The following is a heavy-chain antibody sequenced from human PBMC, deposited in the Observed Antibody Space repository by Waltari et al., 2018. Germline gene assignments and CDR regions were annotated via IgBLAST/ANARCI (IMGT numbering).Heavy chain of an antibody. V-gene: IGHV3-7*04. Sequence: EVQLVESGGGLVQPGGSLRLSCSGSGFPFTNHWMSWVRQAPGNGPEWVASVKQYGSDKYYGDSMKVRFTISRDNAKNSLSLQMDSLRAEDTAVYFCARGVTTVEYWGQGTLVTVSS. CDR2: VKQYGSDK. J-gene: IGHJ4*02. CDR3: ARGVTTVEY. D-gene: IGHD2-21*02. CDR1: GFPFTNHW.